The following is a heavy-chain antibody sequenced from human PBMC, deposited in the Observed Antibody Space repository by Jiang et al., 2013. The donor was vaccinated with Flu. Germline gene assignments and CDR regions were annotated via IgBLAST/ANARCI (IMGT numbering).Heavy chain of an antibody. CDR2: VYPGHSDT. Sequence: MGIVYPGHSDTRYSPSFQGQVTISADKSTNTAYLQWSSLKASDGAMYFCARGAGYPGYFDNWGQGTLVTVSP. V-gene: IGHV5-51*01. CDR3: ARGAGYPGYFDN. D-gene: IGHD5-18*01. J-gene: IGHJ4*02.